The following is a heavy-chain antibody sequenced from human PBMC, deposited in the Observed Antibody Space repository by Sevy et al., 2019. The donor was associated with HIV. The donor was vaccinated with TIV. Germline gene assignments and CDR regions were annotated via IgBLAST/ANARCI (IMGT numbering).Heavy chain of an antibody. J-gene: IGHJ5*02. Sequence: ASVKVSCKASGYTFTSYGIRWVRQAPGQGLEWMGWISAYNGNTNYAQKLQGRVTMTTDTSTSTAYMELRSLRSDDTAVYYCARDGGYSGKTNWFDPWGQGTLVTVSS. CDR1: GYTFTSYG. D-gene: IGHD3-16*01. V-gene: IGHV1-18*01. CDR3: ARDGGYSGKTNWFDP. CDR2: ISAYNGNT.